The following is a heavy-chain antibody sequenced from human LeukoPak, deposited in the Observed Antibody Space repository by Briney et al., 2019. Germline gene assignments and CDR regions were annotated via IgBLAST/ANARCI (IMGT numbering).Heavy chain of an antibody. CDR3: ARDRITGTTDNWFDP. D-gene: IGHD1-14*01. Sequence: SETLSLTCTVSGGSISSYYWSWIRQPPGKGLEWIGYIYYSGSTNYNPSLKGRVTISVDTSKNQFSLKLSSVTAADTAVYYCARDRITGTTDNWFDPWGQGTLVTVSS. CDR2: IYYSGST. V-gene: IGHV4-59*01. J-gene: IGHJ5*02. CDR1: GGSISSYY.